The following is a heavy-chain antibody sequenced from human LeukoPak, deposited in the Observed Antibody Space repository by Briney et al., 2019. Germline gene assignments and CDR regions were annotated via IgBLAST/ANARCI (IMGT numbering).Heavy chain of an antibody. CDR3: ASGYRGLVHAFDI. D-gene: IGHD6-13*01. CDR2: IYYSGST. Sequence: SETLSLTYTVSGGSISSYYWSWIRQPAGKGLEWIGYIYYSGSTNYNPSLKSRVTISVDTSKNQFSLKLSSVTAADTAVYYCASGYRGLVHAFDIWGQGTMVTVSS. V-gene: IGHV4-59*01. J-gene: IGHJ3*02. CDR1: GGSISSYY.